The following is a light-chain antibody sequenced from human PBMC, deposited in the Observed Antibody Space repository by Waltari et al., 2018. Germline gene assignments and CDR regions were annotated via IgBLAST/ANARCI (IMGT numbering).Light chain of an antibody. CDR1: SDDIGGHKI. CDR3: SSYAGHRSSPYVV. J-gene: IGLJ2*01. V-gene: IGLV2-23*02. CDR2: EVI. Sequence: QSALTQPASVSGSPGQSITISCTGTSDDIGGHKIVSWYQQDPGKAPKLLIYEVIKRPSGVSVRFSGSRSGNTASLTISGLQPEDESVYYCSSYAGHRSSPYVVFGGGTRLTVL.